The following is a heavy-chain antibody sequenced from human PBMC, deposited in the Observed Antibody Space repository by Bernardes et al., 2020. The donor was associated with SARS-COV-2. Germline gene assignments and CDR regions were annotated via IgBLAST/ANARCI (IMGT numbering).Heavy chain of an antibody. J-gene: IGHJ4*02. CDR1: GFTFGDHT. Sequence: GGSLRLSFSVSGFTFGDHTIHGFRQAPGKGLDYVSAINNNVHPTYYADSVRGRFTISRDNSKNTVYLQMSSLSVEDTAVYYCVNNYYFDFWGQGTLVAV. CDR3: VNNYYFDF. V-gene: IGHV3-64D*09. CDR2: INNNVHPT.